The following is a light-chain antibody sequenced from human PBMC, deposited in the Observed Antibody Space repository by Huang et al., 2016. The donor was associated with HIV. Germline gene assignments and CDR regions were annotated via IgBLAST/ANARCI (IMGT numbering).Light chain of an antibody. V-gene: IGKV3-11*01. Sequence: EIVLTQSPATLSFFPGQRVSLSCRASQNINTHLVWYQQRPGQPPRLLIYDASSRVPGVAASFSGSGSGTDFTLTISSLESEDFATYYCQQRVNGLTFGGGTKV. CDR1: QNINTH. CDR2: DAS. CDR3: QQRVNGLT. J-gene: IGKJ4*01.